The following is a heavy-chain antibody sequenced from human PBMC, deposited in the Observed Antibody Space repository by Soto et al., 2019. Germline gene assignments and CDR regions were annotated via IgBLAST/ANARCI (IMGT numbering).Heavy chain of an antibody. CDR1: GYNFANYW. D-gene: IGHD6-13*01. CDR3: AAGYTTGPDAFDI. Sequence: PGESLKISCKASGYNFANYWIGWVRQMPGKGLEWVGMIFPGDSDTKNSPSLQGQITMSADKSDSSAYLQWRSLKASDTAMYYCAAGYTTGPDAFDIWGQGTMVTVSS. J-gene: IGHJ3*02. V-gene: IGHV5-51*01. CDR2: IFPGDSDT.